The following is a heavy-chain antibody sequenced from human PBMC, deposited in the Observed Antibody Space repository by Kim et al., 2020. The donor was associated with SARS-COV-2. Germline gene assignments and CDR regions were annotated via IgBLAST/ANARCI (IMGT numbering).Heavy chain of an antibody. J-gene: IGHJ4*02. CDR2: ISGSGGST. D-gene: IGHD6-13*01. CDR1: GFTFSSYA. CDR3: AKYSSSWYVGFDY. Sequence: GASLRLSCAASGFTFSSYAMSWVRQAPGKGLEWVSAISGSGGSTYYADSVKGRFTISRDNSKNTLYLQMNSLRAEDTAVYYCAKYSSSWYVGFDYWGQGTLVTVSS. V-gene: IGHV3-23*01.